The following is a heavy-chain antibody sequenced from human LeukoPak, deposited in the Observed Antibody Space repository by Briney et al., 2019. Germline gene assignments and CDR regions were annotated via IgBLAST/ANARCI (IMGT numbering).Heavy chain of an antibody. CDR2: ISSSSSTI. CDR1: RFTFSSYS. CDR3: ARGGGIAAAADYYYYYYMDV. V-gene: IGHV3-48*01. D-gene: IGHD6-13*01. J-gene: IGHJ6*03. Sequence: GGSLRLSCAASRFTFSSYSMNWVRQAPGKGLEWVSYISSSSSTIYYADSVKGRFTISRDNAKNSLYLQMNSLRAEDTAVYYSARGGGIAAAADYYYYYYMDVWGKGTTVTIS.